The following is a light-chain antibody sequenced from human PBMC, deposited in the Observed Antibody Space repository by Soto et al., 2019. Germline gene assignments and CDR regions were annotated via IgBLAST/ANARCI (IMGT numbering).Light chain of an antibody. CDR2: AAS. CDR1: QGIRSD. CDR3: QRYNSYSEA. V-gene: IGKV1-17*01. Sequence: DIQMTQSLSSLSASVGDRVTIACRASQGIRSDLVWYQQQPGKAPKRLIYAASSLESGVPSRFSASGSGTEFTLTISSLQPEDFATYYCQRYNSYSEAFGQGTKVDIK. J-gene: IGKJ1*01.